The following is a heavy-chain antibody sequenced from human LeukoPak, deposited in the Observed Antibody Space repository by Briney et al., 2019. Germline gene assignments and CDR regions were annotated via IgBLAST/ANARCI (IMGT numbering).Heavy chain of an antibody. CDR3: AKHLRATNTYIFFGLDV. J-gene: IGHJ6*02. D-gene: IGHD1-26*01. Sequence: GGSLRLSCAATGFTFKDYGMHWVRQPPGKGLEWVSGINWSGGGTDYADSVKGRFTISRDNAKNSLYLQMTSLRPEDTALYYCAKHLRATNTYIFFGLDVWGQGTTVTVSS. CDR2: INWSGGGT. CDR1: GFTFKDYG. V-gene: IGHV3-9*01.